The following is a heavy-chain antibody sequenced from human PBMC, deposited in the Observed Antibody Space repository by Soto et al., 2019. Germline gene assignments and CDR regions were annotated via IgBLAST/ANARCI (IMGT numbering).Heavy chain of an antibody. CDR3: ASEYCSGGSCYYYGMDV. CDR2: IWYDGSNK. CDR1: GFTFSSYG. V-gene: IGHV3-33*01. J-gene: IGHJ6*02. D-gene: IGHD2-15*01. Sequence: QVQLVESGGGVVQPGRSLRLSCAASGFTFSSYGMHWVRQAPGKGLEWVAVIWYDGSNKYYADSVKGRFTISRDNSKNTLNLRMNSLRAEDSAVYYCASEYCSGGSCYYYGMDVWGQETTVTVSS.